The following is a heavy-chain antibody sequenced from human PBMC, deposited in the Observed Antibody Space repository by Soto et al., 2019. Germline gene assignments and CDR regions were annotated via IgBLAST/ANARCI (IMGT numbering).Heavy chain of an antibody. J-gene: IGHJ6*02. D-gene: IGHD3-9*01. CDR2: IYSGGGT. V-gene: IGHV4-59*01. CDR1: GDTIPSDY. Sequence: SETLSLTCSVSGDTIPSDYWNWIRQPPGKRLEWIGYIYSGGGTNYSPSFMSRVTISVDTTENQFSLKLNSVTAADTAVYYCAREKTPMSPHYFYYGMDVWGQGTTVTVSS. CDR3: AREKTPMSPHYFYYGMDV.